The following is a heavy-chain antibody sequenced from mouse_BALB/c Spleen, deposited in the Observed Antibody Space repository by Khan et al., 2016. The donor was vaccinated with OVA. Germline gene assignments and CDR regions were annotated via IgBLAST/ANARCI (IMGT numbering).Heavy chain of an antibody. J-gene: IGHJ4*01. V-gene: IGHV1S81*02. Sequence: QVQLQQPGAELVKPGASVRLSCKASGYTFTSYYMYWVKLRPGQGLEWMGGINPSNGGTNFNEKFKNKATLTVDRSPNTAYMQLMSLSSEDSAVCFCTRKAPYALDYWGQGTSVTVSS. CDR2: INPSNGGT. CDR3: TRKAPYALDY. CDR1: GYTFTSYY.